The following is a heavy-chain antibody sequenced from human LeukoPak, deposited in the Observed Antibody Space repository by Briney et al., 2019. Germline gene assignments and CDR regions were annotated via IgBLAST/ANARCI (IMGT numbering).Heavy chain of an antibody. J-gene: IGHJ4*02. CDR2: ILPIFGTA. V-gene: IGHV1-69*05. CDR1: GGTVSSYA. CDR3: ARGPGYSHGYGVLDY. D-gene: IGHD5-18*01. Sequence: SVKVSCKASGGTVSSYAISWGRQAPGQGLEWMGGILPIFGTANYAQKFQGRVTITTDESTSTAYMELSSLRTEDTAVYYCARGPGYSHGYGVLDYWGQGTLVTVSS.